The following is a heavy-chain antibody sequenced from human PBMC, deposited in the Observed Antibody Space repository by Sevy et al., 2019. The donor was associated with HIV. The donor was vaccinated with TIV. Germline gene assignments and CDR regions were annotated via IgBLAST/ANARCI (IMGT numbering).Heavy chain of an antibody. CDR2: ISSNGGST. D-gene: IGHD6-19*01. J-gene: IGHJ3*02. V-gene: IGHV3-64D*06. CDR1: GFTFSSYA. CDR3: VKRLTGSGWHGGAFDI. Sequence: GGSLRLSCSASGFTFSSYAMHWVRQAPGKGLEYVSAISSNGGSTYYADSVKGRFIISRDNSKNTLYLQMSSLRAEDTAVYYCVKRLTGSGWHGGAFDIWGQGKMVTVSS.